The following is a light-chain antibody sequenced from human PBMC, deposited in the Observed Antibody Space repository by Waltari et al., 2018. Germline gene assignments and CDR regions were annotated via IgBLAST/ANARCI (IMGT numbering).Light chain of an antibody. Sequence: TLSCRASQSISINLAWYQQMPGQAPRLLIYGASTRATGIPARFSGSGSGTDFTLTISSLQSEDFAVYYCQQYNNWPPWTFGQGTKVEIK. CDR3: QQYNNWPPWT. V-gene: IGKV3-15*01. J-gene: IGKJ1*01. CDR1: QSISIN. CDR2: GAS.